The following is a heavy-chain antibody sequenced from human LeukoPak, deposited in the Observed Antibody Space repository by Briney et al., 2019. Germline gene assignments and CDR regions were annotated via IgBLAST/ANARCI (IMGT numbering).Heavy chain of an antibody. CDR3: ARAGYSGYTYYFDY. CDR2: IYSSGST. V-gene: IGHV4-61*01. Sequence: SETLSLTCTVSGGSVGSGTYSWNWIRQPPGKGLEWIAYIYSSGSTKYNPSLKSRVIISLDTSKNQFSLNLSSVTAADTAVYYCARAGYSGYTYYFDYWGQGTLVTVSS. J-gene: IGHJ4*02. CDR1: GGSVGSGTYS. D-gene: IGHD5-12*01.